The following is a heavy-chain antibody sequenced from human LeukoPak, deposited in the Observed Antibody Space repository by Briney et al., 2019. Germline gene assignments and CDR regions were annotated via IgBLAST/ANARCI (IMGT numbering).Heavy chain of an antibody. CDR3: ARGGSGYCSGGSCHNYYYYGMDV. V-gene: IGHV3-33*01. Sequence: DPGRSPRLSCAASGFTFSSNGMRSASQAPGKGLEWVTAIWYDGSNKYYADTVKGRFNISRDKSKNTLYLQMCSLRAEETAVYYCARGGSGYCSGGSCHNYYYYGMDVWGQGTTVTVSS. J-gene: IGHJ6*02. D-gene: IGHD2-15*01. CDR1: GFTFSSNG. CDR2: IWYDGSNK.